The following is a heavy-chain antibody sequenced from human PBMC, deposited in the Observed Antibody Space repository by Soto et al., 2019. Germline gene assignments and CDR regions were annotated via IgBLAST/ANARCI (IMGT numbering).Heavy chain of an antibody. Sequence: GGSLRLSCAASGFTFSNAWMSWVRQAPGKGLEWVGRIKSKTDGGTTDYAAPVKGRFTISRDDSKNTLYLQMNSLKTEDTAVYYCTTDSPVGYGSGKVFPSLKRVNDAFDIWGQGTMVTVSS. CDR2: IKSKTDGGTT. J-gene: IGHJ3*02. CDR1: GFTFSNAW. V-gene: IGHV3-15*01. CDR3: TTDSPVGYGSGKVFPSLKRVNDAFDI. D-gene: IGHD3-10*01.